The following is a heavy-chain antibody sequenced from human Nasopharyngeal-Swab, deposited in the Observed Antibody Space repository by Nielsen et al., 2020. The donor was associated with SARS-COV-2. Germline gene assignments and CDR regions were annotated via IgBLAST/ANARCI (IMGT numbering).Heavy chain of an antibody. CDR2: ISYDGSNK. CDR1: GFTFSSYA. V-gene: IGHV3-30-3*01. D-gene: IGHD3-10*01. Sequence: GESLKISCAASGFTFSSYAMHWVRLAPGKGLEWVAVISYDGSNKYYADSVKGRFTISRDNSKNTLYLQMNSLRAEDTAVYYCASALVWFGEIWFDPWGQGTLVTVSS. CDR3: ASALVWFGEIWFDP. J-gene: IGHJ5*02.